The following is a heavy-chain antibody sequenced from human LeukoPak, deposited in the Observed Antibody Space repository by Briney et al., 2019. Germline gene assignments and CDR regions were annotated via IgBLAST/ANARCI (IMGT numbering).Heavy chain of an antibody. J-gene: IGHJ4*02. Sequence: GASVKVSCKASGGTFSSYAISWVRQAPGQGLEWMGGTIPIFGTANYAQKFQGRVTITADKSTSTAYMELSSLRSEDTAVYYCARERAAAGTFGYWGQGTLVTVSS. D-gene: IGHD6-13*01. CDR3: ARERAAAGTFGY. CDR2: TIPIFGTA. CDR1: GGTFSSYA. V-gene: IGHV1-69*06.